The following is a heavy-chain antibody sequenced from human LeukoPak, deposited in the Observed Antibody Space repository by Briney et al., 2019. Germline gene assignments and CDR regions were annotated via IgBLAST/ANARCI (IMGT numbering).Heavy chain of an antibody. Sequence: GGSLRLSCAASGFTFSSYSMNWVRQAPGKGLEWVSSISSSSSYIYYADSVKGRFTISRDNAKNSLYLQMNSLRAEDTAVYYCARASTQRGGAFDIWGQGTMVTVSS. CDR2: ISSSSSYI. CDR3: ARASTQRGGAFDI. D-gene: IGHD2-15*01. CDR1: GFTFSSYS. V-gene: IGHV3-21*01. J-gene: IGHJ3*02.